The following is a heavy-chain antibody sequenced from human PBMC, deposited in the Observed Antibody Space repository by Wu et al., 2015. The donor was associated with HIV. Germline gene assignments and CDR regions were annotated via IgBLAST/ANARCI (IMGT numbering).Heavy chain of an antibody. J-gene: IGHJ1*01. CDR3: ARGMDIAAPEVAHFQH. CDR2: INPNSGGT. Sequence: QVQLVQSGAEVKKPGASVKISCKTSGYTFTDFYMHWVRQAPGQGLEWMGWINPNSGGTNYAQKFQGRVTMTRDTSISTAYMELSRLRSDDTAVYYCARGMDIAAPEVAHFQHWGQGHPGHRLL. V-gene: IGHV1-2*02. CDR1: GYTFTDFY. D-gene: IGHD5-12*01.